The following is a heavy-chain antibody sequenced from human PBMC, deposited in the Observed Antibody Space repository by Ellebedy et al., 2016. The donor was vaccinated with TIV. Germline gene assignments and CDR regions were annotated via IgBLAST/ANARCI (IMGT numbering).Heavy chain of an antibody. CDR2: ISYSGNT. CDR3: ALINCYGGGPRSYCHFGL. J-gene: IGHJ2*01. V-gene: IGHV4-59*01. D-gene: IGHD2-21*01. CDR1: AGSTSSYY. Sequence: MPSETLSLTCTVSAGSTSSYYWSWIRQLPGKGLEWIGRISYSGNTQFNPSLRTRFTISVDTSKNQFSLNLNSVTAADTADYHCALINCYGGGPRSYCHFGLWGRGTLVTVSS.